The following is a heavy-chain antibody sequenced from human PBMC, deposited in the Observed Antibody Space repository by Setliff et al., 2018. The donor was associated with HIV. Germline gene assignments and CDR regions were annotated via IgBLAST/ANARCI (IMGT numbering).Heavy chain of an antibody. J-gene: IGHJ4*02. CDR3: ATDLVYYDSSGDLDY. V-gene: IGHV3-9*01. CDR2: ISWNSGTI. CDR1: GFTFDDYA. Sequence: PGGSLRLSCAASGFTFDDYAMHWVRQAPGEGLEWVSGISWNSGTIGYMDSVKGRFTISRDSAKNSLYLQMNSLRVEDTAVYYCATDLVYYDSSGDLDYWGQGTLVTASS. D-gene: IGHD3-22*01.